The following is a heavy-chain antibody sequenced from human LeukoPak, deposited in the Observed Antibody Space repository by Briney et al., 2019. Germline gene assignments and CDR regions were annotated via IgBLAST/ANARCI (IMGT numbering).Heavy chain of an antibody. Sequence: PSETLSLTCAVYGGSFSGYYWSWIRQPPGKGLEWSGEINHSGSTNYNPSLKSRVTISVDTSKNQFSLKLSSVTAADTAVYYCARGSAAAGTGYWGQGTLVTVSS. CDR3: ARGSAAAGTGY. J-gene: IGHJ4*02. CDR1: GGSFSGYY. V-gene: IGHV4-34*01. D-gene: IGHD6-13*01. CDR2: INHSGST.